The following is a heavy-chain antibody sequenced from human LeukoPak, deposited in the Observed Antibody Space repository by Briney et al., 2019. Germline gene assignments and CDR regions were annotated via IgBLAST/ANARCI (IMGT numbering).Heavy chain of an antibody. CDR2: IYHSGST. V-gene: IGHV4-38-2*01. CDR1: GYSISSGYY. J-gene: IGHJ6*03. D-gene: IGHD1-14*01. Sequence: SETLSLTCAVSGYSISSGYYWGWIRQPPGKGLGWIGSIYHSGSTYYNPSLKSRVTISVDTSKNQFSLKLSSVTTADTAVYYCARLYINYDMDVWGKGTTVTVSS. CDR3: ARLYINYDMDV.